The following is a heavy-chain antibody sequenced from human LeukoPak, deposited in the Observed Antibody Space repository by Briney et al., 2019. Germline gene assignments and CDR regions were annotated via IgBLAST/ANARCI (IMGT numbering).Heavy chain of an antibody. CDR2: VSRSGAAT. Sequence: PGGSLRLSCATSAFTFRSYAMTWVRQAPGRGLEWVSSVSRSGAATFYADSVKGRFTISGDNSKNTLYLQMYSLRAEDTALYYCARDTLGLPGTRYFFDSWGQGTLVTVSS. CDR3: ARDTLGLPGTRYFFDS. J-gene: IGHJ4*02. V-gene: IGHV3-23*01. D-gene: IGHD6-13*01. CDR1: AFTFRSYA.